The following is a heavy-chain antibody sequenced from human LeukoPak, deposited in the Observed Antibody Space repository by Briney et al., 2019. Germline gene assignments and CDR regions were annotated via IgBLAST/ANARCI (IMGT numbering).Heavy chain of an antibody. CDR1: GFTFSSYS. Sequence: GGSLRLSCAASGFTFSSYSMNWVRQAPGKGLEWVSSISSSSSYIYYADSVKGRFTISRDNSKNTLYVQMNSLRAEDTAVYYCAKEGYSRGYYSYYYMDVWGKGTTVTVSS. J-gene: IGHJ6*03. D-gene: IGHD6-13*01. CDR2: ISSSSSYI. CDR3: AKEGYSRGYYSYYYMDV. V-gene: IGHV3-21*01.